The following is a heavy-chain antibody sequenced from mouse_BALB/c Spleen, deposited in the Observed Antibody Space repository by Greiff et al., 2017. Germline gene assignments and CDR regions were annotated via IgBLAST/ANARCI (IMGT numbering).Heavy chain of an antibody. CDR2: IRNKANGYTT. J-gene: IGHJ4*01. CDR3: ARGYYGNSYAMDY. D-gene: IGHD2-1*01. CDR1: GFTFTDYY. V-gene: IGHV7-3*02. Sequence: EVKVEESGGGLVQPGGSLRLSCATSGFTFTDYYMSWVRQPPGKALEWLGFIRNKANGYTTEYSASVKGRFTISRDNSQSILYLQMNTLRAEDSATYYCARGYYGNSYAMDYWGQGTSVTVSS.